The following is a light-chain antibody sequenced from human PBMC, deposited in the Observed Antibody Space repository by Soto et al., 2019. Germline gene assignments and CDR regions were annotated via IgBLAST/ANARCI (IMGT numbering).Light chain of an antibody. Sequence: VLPQSPDTLSLSPGDRATLSCRASQSVRSTFLAWFQQKPGQAPRLLIYGASNRAAGIPERFSGSASGTEFTLTISRLEPDDSAVYSCQQYHDSPMNTFGQGTKLPIK. V-gene: IGKV3-20*01. CDR1: QSVRSTF. CDR3: QQYHDSPMNT. CDR2: GAS. J-gene: IGKJ2*01.